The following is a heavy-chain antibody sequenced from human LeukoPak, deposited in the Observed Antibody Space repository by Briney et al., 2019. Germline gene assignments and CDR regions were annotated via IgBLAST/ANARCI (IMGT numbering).Heavy chain of an antibody. J-gene: IGHJ6*03. CDR2: IFYSGST. CDR1: SGSISTSNYY. D-gene: IGHD3-10*01. Sequence: PSETLSLTCTVSSGSISTSNYYWGWVRQPPGKALEWIGNIFYSGSTYYSPSLKSRVTISLDTSKNQFSLKLSSVTAADTAVYYCASPLKLLWFGELPVLVGTDYYYYYMDVWGKGTTVTISS. V-gene: IGHV4-39*07. CDR3: ASPLKLLWFGELPVLVGTDYYYYYMDV.